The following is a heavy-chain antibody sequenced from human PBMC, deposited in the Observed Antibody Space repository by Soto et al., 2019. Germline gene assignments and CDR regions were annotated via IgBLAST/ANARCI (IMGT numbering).Heavy chain of an antibody. CDR3: ARHRGGIILWWLSAFDI. J-gene: IGHJ3*02. CDR1: GGSISSSSYY. CDR2: IYYSGST. V-gene: IGHV4-39*01. D-gene: IGHD2-21*01. Sequence: QLQLQESGPGLVKPSETLSLTCTVSGGSISSSSYYWGWIRQPPGKGLEWIGSIYYSGSTYYNPSLKSRVTISVDPSKNQFSLKLSSVTATDTAVYYCARHRGGIILWWLSAFDIWGQGTMVTVSS.